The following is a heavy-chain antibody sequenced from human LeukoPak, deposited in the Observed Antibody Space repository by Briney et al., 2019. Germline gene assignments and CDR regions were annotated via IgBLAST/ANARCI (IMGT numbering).Heavy chain of an antibody. CDR3: AKDRSYDSSGNPFDY. CDR2: ISWDGGST. V-gene: IGHV3-43*01. D-gene: IGHD3-22*01. CDR1: GFTFDDYT. Sequence: PGGSLRLSCAASGFTFDDYTMHWVRQAPGKGLEWVSLISWDGGSTYYADSVKGRFTISRDNSKNSLYLQMNSLRTEDTALYYCAKDRSYDSSGNPFDYWGQGTLVTVSS. J-gene: IGHJ4*02.